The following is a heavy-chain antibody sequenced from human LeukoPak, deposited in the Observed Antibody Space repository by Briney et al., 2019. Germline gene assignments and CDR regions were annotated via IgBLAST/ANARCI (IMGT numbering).Heavy chain of an antibody. D-gene: IGHD3-22*01. Sequence: SETLSLTCTVSGGSISSSSYYWDWIRQPPGKGLEWIGSLYYSGSTYYNPSLKSRVTISVDTSKNQFSLKLSSVTAADTAVFYCARRSYYDSSAIFDYWGQEPWSPSPQ. CDR3: ARRSYYDSSAIFDY. V-gene: IGHV4-39*01. CDR1: GGSISSSSYY. CDR2: LYYSGST. J-gene: IGHJ4*01.